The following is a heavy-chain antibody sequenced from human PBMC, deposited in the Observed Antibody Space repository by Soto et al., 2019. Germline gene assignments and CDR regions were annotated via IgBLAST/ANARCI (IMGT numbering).Heavy chain of an antibody. CDR2: IYPGDSVI. Sequence: PGESLKISCKGSGYSFTTYWIGWVRQMPGKGREWMGNIYPGDSVIRSSPSFHGQVPISGDKSISTGCLQWSRLLASEPAMYYCAILYSSRQRGSAGGYFYGMDVWGQVTTVTVSS. J-gene: IGHJ6*02. CDR3: AILYSSRQRGSAGGYFYGMDV. CDR1: GYSFTTYW. V-gene: IGHV5-51*01. D-gene: IGHD6-13*01.